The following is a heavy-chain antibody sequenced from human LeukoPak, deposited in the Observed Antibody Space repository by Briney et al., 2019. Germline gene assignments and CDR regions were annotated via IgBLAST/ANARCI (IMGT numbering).Heavy chain of an antibody. Sequence: PSETLSLTCTVSGGSISSGGYYWSWIRQHPGKGLEWIGYIYYSGSTYYNPSLKSRVTISVDTSKNQFSLKLSSVTAADTAVYYCAGEVLDFWSGYWQLNWFDPWGQGTLVTVSS. CDR2: IYYSGST. CDR3: AGEVLDFWSGYWQLNWFDP. CDR1: GGSISSGGYY. V-gene: IGHV4-31*03. D-gene: IGHD3-3*01. J-gene: IGHJ5*02.